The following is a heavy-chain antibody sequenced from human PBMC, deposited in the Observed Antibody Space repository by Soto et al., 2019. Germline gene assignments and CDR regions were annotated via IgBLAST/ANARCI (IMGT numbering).Heavy chain of an antibody. CDR1: GGTFGSYA. CDR2: IIPIPGTA. CDR3: ARSQGSSTSLEIYYYYYYGMDV. D-gene: IGHD2-2*01. V-gene: IGHV1-69*01. Sequence: QVQLVQSGAEVKKPGSSVKVSCKASGGTFGSYAISWVRQAPGQGLEWMGGIIPIPGTANYAQKFQGRVTIAADECTSTDYMELSSVRSEDTAVYYCARSQGSSTSLEIYYYYYYGMDVWGQGTTVTVSS. J-gene: IGHJ6*02.